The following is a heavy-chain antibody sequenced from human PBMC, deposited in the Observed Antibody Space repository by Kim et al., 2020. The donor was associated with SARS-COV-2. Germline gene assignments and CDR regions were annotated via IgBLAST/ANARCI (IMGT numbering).Heavy chain of an antibody. D-gene: IGHD4-17*01. CDR1: GYTFTGYY. Sequence: ASVKVSCKASGYTFTGYYMHWVRQAPGQGLEWMGWINPNSGGTNYAQKFQGRVTMTRDTSISTAYMELSRLRSDDTAVYYCARGEPDYGDYASWGLFPDYWGQGTLVTVSS. J-gene: IGHJ4*02. CDR3: ARGEPDYGDYASWGLFPDY. V-gene: IGHV1-2*02. CDR2: INPNSGGT.